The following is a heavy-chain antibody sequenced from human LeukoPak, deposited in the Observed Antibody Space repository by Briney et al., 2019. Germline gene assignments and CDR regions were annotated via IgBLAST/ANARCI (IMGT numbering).Heavy chain of an antibody. Sequence: PGGSLRLSCAASGFTFDDYAMHWVRQAPGKCLEWVSGISWNSGSIGYADSVKGRFTISRDNAKNSLYLQMNSLRAEDTALYYCAKDSGDILTGPFDYWGQGTLVTVSS. J-gene: IGHJ4*02. D-gene: IGHD3-9*01. CDR1: GFTFDDYA. V-gene: IGHV3-9*01. CDR3: AKDSGDILTGPFDY. CDR2: ISWNSGSI.